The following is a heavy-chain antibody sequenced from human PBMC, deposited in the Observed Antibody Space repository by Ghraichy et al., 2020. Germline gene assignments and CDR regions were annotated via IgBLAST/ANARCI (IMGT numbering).Heavy chain of an antibody. V-gene: IGHV3-21*01. CDR3: ARDRLIFPDAFDT. CDR1: GFTFSSYS. J-gene: IGHJ3*02. D-gene: IGHD2-21*02. CDR2: ISSSSSYI. Sequence: GGSLRLSCAASGFTFSSYSMNWVRQAPGKGLEWVSSISSSSSYIYYADSVKGRFTISRDNAENSLFLQMNSLRAEDTAVYYCARDRLIFPDAFDTWGQGTMVTVS.